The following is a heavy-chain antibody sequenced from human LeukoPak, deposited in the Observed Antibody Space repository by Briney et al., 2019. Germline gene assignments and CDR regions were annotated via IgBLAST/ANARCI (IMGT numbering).Heavy chain of an antibody. J-gene: IGHJ4*02. Sequence: SETLSLTCTVSGVSITSGGYYWMWIRQPAGKGLEWIGHVYTSGSTKYNSSLKTPVSISLDTSKNHFSLKVDSVTAADTAVYYCARASGIEDYWGQGTLVIVSS. V-gene: IGHV4-61*09. CDR2: VYTSGST. D-gene: IGHD3-10*01. CDR1: GVSITSGGYY. CDR3: ARASGIEDY.